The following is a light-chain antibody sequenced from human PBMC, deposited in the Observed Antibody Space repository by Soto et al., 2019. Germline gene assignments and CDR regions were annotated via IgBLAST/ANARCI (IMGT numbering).Light chain of an antibody. CDR1: SSDVGGYNY. Sequence: QSVLSQPASVSGSPGQSITISCTGTSSDVGGYNYVSWYQQHPGKAPKLMIYDVSNRPSGVSDRFSGSKSGNTASLIVSGLQPEDEAAYYCCSYTGTNSPYVFGTGTKVTVL. CDR3: CSYTGTNSPYV. CDR2: DVS. J-gene: IGLJ1*01. V-gene: IGLV2-14*03.